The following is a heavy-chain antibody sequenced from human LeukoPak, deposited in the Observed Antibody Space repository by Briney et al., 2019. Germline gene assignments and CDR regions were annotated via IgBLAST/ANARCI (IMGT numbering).Heavy chain of an antibody. CDR2: ISYDGSNK. CDR1: GFTFSSYG. V-gene: IGHV3-30*18. CDR3: ANDGSG. J-gene: IGHJ4*02. Sequence: GRSLRLSCAASGFTFSSYGMHWVRQAPGKGLEWVAVISYDGSNKYYADSVKGRSTISRDNSKNTLYLQMNSLRAEDTAVYYCANDGSGWGQGTLVTVSS. D-gene: IGHD5-12*01.